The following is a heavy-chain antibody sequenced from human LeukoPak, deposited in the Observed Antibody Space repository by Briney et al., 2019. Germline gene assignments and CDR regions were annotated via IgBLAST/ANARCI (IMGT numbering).Heavy chain of an antibody. D-gene: IGHD2-21*01. CDR1: RFTFSSYS. J-gene: IGHJ4*02. CDR3: ARDLGDYFDY. Sequence: GGSLRLSCAASRFTFSSYSMHWVRQAPDKGLEWVAVISYDGSNKYYADSVEGRFTISRDNSKNTLYLQMNSLRAEDTAVYYCARDLGDYFDYWGQGTLVTVSS. CDR2: ISYDGSNK. V-gene: IGHV3-30*04.